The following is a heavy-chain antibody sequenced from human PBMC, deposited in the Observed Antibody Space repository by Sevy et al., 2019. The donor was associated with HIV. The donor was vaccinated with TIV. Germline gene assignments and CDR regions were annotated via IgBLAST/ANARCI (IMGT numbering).Heavy chain of an antibody. CDR3: TTAHQWFGNLRLD. CDR2: IKSKTDGGTT. J-gene: IGHJ4*02. D-gene: IGHD3-10*01. Sequence: GGSLRLSCAASGFTFSKAWMNWVRQAPGKGPEWVGRIKSKTDGGTTDFAAFVKGRFKISREDSNDTLFLQMDNLEVEDTAVYYCTTAHQWFGNLRLDWGQGTLVTAPQ. CDR1: GFTFSKAW. V-gene: IGHV3-15*01.